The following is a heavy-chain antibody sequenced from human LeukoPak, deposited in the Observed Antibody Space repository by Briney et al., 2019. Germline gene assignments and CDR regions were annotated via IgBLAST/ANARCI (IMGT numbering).Heavy chain of an antibody. CDR1: GGSFSGYY. V-gene: IGHV4-34*01. J-gene: IGHJ5*02. CDR3: ARGQAAVAGSFSGWFDR. D-gene: IGHD6-19*01. Sequence: SETLSLTCAVYGGSFSGYYWSWIRQPPGKGLEWIGEINHSRSTNYNPSLKSRVTISVDTSRNQFSLKLSSVTAADTAVYYCARGQAAVAGSFSGWFDRWGQGTLVTVSS. CDR2: INHSRST.